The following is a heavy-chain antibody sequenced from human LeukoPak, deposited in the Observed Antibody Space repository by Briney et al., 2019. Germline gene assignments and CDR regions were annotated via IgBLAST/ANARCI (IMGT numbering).Heavy chain of an antibody. J-gene: IGHJ4*02. CDR1: GFTFSSYW. Sequence: GGSLRLSCAASGFTFSSYWMSWVRQAPGKGLEWVANIKQDGSEKYYVDSVKGRFTISRDNAKNSLYLQMNSLRAEDTAVYYCAREQDDYGDYGGSFDYWGQGTLVTVSS. D-gene: IGHD4-17*01. CDR3: AREQDDYGDYGGSFDY. CDR2: IKQDGSEK. V-gene: IGHV3-7*01.